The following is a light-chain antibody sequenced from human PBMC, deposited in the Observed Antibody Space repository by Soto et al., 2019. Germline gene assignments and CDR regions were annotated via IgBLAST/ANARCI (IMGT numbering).Light chain of an antibody. CDR2: DAS. CDR3: QQRSDWLWT. V-gene: IGKV3-11*01. Sequence: EIVLTQSPATLSLSPGERATLSCRASQSVSSYLAWYQQKPGQAPRLLIYDASNRATGIPARFNGSGSGTDFTLTISSLEPEDFAAYYCQQRSDWLWTFGQGTKVDI. CDR1: QSVSSY. J-gene: IGKJ1*01.